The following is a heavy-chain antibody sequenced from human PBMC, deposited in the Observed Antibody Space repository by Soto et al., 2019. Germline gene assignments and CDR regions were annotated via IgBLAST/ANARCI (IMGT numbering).Heavy chain of an antibody. CDR2: IYYSGST. V-gene: IGHV4-30-4*01. J-gene: IGHJ4*02. CDR3: ARNNREYCSSTSCYYYFDY. Sequence: PSETLSLTCTVSGGSISSGDYYWSWIRQPPGKGLEWIGYIYYSGSTYYNPSLKSRVTISVDTSKNQFSLKLSSVTAADTAVYYCARNNREYCSSTSCYYYFDYWGQGTLVTVSS. CDR1: GGSISSGDYY. D-gene: IGHD2-2*01.